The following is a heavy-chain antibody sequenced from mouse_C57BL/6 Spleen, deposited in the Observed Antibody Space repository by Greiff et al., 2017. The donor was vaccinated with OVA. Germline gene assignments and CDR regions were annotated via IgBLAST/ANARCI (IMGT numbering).Heavy chain of an antibody. CDR1: GYAFSSYW. D-gene: IGHD1-1*01. CDR3: ARTTVVATPLDY. CDR2: IYPGDGDT. Sequence: QVQLQQSGAELVKPGASVKISCKASGYAFSSYWMNWVKQRPGKGLEWIGQIYPGDGDTNYNGKFKGKATLTADKSSSTAYMQLSSLTSEDSAVYFCARTTVVATPLDYWGQGTTLTVSS. V-gene: IGHV1-80*01. J-gene: IGHJ2*01.